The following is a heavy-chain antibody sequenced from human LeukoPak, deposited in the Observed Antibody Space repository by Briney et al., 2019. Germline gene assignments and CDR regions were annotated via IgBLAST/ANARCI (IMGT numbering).Heavy chain of an antibody. D-gene: IGHD4/OR15-4a*01. CDR2: INHSGST. J-gene: IGHJ4*02. Sequence: SETLSLTCAVYGGSFSGYYWSWIRQPPGKGLEWIGEINHSGSTNYNPSLKSRVTISVDTPKNQFSLKLSSVTAADTAVYYCARARVLSSTYFDYWGQGTLVTVSS. CDR1: GGSFSGYY. CDR3: ARARVLSSTYFDY. V-gene: IGHV4-34*01.